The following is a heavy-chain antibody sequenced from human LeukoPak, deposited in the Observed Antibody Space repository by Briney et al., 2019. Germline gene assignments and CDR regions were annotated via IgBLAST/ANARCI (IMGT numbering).Heavy chain of an antibody. CDR3: AREVDGDYYFDY. V-gene: IGHV3-33*01. J-gene: IGHJ4*02. CDR1: GFTLSSYG. D-gene: IGHD2-21*02. CDR2: IWFDGITE. Sequence: PGKSLRLSCAASGFTLSSYGMHWVRQAPGKGLEWVAVIWFDGITEYCADSVKGRFTISRDTSNNTLYLQMNSLRAEDTAVYYCAREVDGDYYFDYWGRGTQVTVSS.